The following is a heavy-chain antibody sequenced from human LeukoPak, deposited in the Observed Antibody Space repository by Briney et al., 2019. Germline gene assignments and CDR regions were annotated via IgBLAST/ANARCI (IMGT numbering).Heavy chain of an antibody. CDR2: INHSGTT. V-gene: IGHV4-34*01. Sequence: SETLSLTCAVCGRSFSGYFWSWVRQPPGKGLEWIGEINHSGTTNYNPSLKSRVTISLDTSKNQFSLKLSSVTAADTAVYYCARRQLLYYFDYWGQGTLVTVSS. CDR3: ARRQLLYYFDY. J-gene: IGHJ4*02. CDR1: GRSFSGYF. D-gene: IGHD2-2*02.